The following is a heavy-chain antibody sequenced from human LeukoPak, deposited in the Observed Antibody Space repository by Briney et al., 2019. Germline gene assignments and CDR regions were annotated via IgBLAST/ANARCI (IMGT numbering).Heavy chain of an antibody. CDR1: GFTFSSYA. D-gene: IGHD6-19*01. V-gene: IGHV3-23*01. CDR3: AKRYTTGYSSGWHRTGPLDY. Sequence: GGSLRLSCAASGFTFSSYAMSWVRQAPGKGLEWVSAISGSGGSTYYADSVKGRFTISRDNSKNTLYLQMNSLRAEDTAVYYCAKRYTTGYSSGWHRTGPLDYWGQGTLVTVSS. CDR2: ISGSGGST. J-gene: IGHJ4*02.